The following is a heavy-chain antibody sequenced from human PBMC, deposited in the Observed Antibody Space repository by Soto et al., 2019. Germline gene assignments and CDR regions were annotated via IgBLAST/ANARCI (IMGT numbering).Heavy chain of an antibody. CDR1: GFTFNNYG. Sequence: GGSLRLSCAASGFTFNNYGMHWFRQAPGKGLEWVAIISYDGSDKSYADSVKGRFTISRDNSKNTLYLQMNSLRDEDTAVYYCARDPLYYDSSGYYHGAFDIWGQGTMVTVSS. CDR2: ISYDGSDK. V-gene: IGHV3-30*03. D-gene: IGHD3-22*01. CDR3: ARDPLYYDSSGYYHGAFDI. J-gene: IGHJ3*02.